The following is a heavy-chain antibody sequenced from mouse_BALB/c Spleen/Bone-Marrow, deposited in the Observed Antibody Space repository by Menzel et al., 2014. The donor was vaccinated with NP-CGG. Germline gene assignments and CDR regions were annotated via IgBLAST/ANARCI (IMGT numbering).Heavy chain of an antibody. J-gene: IGHJ2*01. V-gene: IGHV3-6*02. CDR2: ISYDGSN. CDR3: ARGGPFDY. Sequence: EVKLEESGPGLVKPSQSLSLTRSVTGYSITSGYYWNWIRQFPGNKLEWMGYISYDGSNNYNPSLKNRISITRDTSKNQFFLKLNSVTTEDTATYYCARGGPFDYWGQGTTLTVSS. CDR1: GYSITSGYY.